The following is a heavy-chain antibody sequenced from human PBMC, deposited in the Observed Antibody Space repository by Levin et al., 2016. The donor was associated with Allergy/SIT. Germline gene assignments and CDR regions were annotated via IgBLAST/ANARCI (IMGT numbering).Heavy chain of an antibody. J-gene: IGHJ6*02. D-gene: IGHD1-26*01. V-gene: IGHV4-34*01. CDR3: ARYRGYYYGMDV. CDR2: INHSGST. Sequence: WIRQPPGKGLEWIGEINHSGSTNYNPSLKSRVTISVDTSKNQFSLKLSSVTAADTAVYYCARYRGYYYGMDVWGQGTTVTVSS.